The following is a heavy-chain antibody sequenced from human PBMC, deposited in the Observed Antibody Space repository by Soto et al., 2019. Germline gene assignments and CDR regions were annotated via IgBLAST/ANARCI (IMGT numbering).Heavy chain of an antibody. CDR1: GDSVNNGRYY. CDR3: ARGPAGKKVDY. CDR2: IYNSGST. J-gene: IGHJ4*02. V-gene: IGHV4-30-4*08. Sequence: KASETLSLTCSVSGDSVNNGRYYWSWIRQTPGKGLEWIGHIYNSGSTXXXXXXXXXXXXXXXXXKNQFSLKLSSVTAADTAVYYCARGPAGKKVDYGGKGTXVTFP. D-gene: IGHD3-10*01.